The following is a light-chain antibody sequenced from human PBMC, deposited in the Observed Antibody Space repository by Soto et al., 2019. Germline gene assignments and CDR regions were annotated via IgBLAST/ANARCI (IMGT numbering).Light chain of an antibody. CDR1: QDIRYY. CDR2: DAS. CDR3: QQYDSLPIT. J-gene: IGKJ5*01. V-gene: IGKV1-33*01. Sequence: DIQITQSPSSLSASVGDRVPLTCQASQDIRYYLNWFQQKPGKAPKVLIYDASRLETGVPSRFSGSGSGTHFSLAISSLQPEDIAPYYCQQYDSLPITYGQGTRLEIK.